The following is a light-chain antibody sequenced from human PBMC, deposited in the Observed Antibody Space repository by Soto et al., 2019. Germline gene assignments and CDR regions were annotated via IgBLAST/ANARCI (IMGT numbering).Light chain of an antibody. CDR2: GAS. J-gene: IGKJ4*01. Sequence: DIQMTQSPSSLSASVGDRVTITCRASQGISTWLACYQQKPGKAPKLLIYGASSLQSGVPSRFSGSGSGTDFALTITSLQAEDFATYYCQQLRMYPSTFGGGTKVDIK. CDR3: QQLRMYPST. V-gene: IGKV1-12*01. CDR1: QGISTW.